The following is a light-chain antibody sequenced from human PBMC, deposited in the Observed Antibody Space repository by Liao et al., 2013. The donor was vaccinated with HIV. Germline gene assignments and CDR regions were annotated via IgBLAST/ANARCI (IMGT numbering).Light chain of an antibody. Sequence: SYELTQAPSVSVSPGQTASITCSGDKLGSSYASWYQQKPGQSPVMVIYQDSKRPSGIPERFSGSNSGNTATLTISGTQAMDEADYYCQAWDSSTSVVFGGGTKLTVL. CDR1: KLGSSY. J-gene: IGLJ2*01. CDR3: QAWDSSTSVV. V-gene: IGLV3-1*01. CDR2: QDS.